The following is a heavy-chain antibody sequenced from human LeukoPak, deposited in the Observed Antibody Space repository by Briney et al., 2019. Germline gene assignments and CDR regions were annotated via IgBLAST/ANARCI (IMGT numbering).Heavy chain of an antibody. D-gene: IGHD2-21*01. CDR3: ARYSPQALAILHAFDI. Sequence: GGSLRLSCAASGFTFSSYTMNWVRQAPGKGLEWVSKISSSSSTIYYADSVKGRFTISRDNAKNSLYLQMNSLRAEDTAVYYCARYSPQALAILHAFDIWGHGTMVTVSS. CDR1: GFTFSSYT. V-gene: IGHV3-48*01. CDR2: ISSSSSTI. J-gene: IGHJ3*02.